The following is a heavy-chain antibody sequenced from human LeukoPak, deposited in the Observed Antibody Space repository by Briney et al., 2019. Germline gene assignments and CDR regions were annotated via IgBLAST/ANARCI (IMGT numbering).Heavy chain of an antibody. D-gene: IGHD1-26*01. J-gene: IGHJ4*02. CDR2: IEQDGSDI. CDR1: GFTLSDYW. Sequence: PGGSLRLSCAASGFTLSDYWMTWFRQAPGKGPERVASIEQDGSDIQYVDFVKGRFTISRDNGRNSVYLQMNSLRVEDTAVYYCARVTAWGYFDYWGQGTLVSVSS. V-gene: IGHV3-7*01. CDR3: ARVTAWGYFDY.